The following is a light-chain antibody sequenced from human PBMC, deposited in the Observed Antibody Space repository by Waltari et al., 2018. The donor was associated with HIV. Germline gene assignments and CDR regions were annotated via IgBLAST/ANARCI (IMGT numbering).Light chain of an antibody. J-gene: IGKJ1*01. CDR3: QQYGDSPQT. CDR2: SAS. CDR1: QSVSSNY. Sequence: EIVLTQSPGTLSLSPGERAALSCRASQSVSSNYLAWYQQKPGQAPRLLIYSASNRATDIPDRFSGSGSGTDFTLTITKLDPEDFAVYYCQQYGDSPQTFGQGTKVEIK. V-gene: IGKV3-20*01.